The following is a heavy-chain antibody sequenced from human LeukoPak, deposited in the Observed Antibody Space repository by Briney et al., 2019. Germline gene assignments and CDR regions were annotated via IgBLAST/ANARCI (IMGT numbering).Heavy chain of an antibody. Sequence: PSETLSLTCAVSGGSISSGGYSWSWIRQPPGKGLEWIGYIYHSGSTYYNPSLKSRVTISVDRSKNQFSLKLSSVTAADTAVYYCARQAEAWGIAAAGKGWFDPWGQGTLVTVSS. CDR3: ARQAEAWGIAAAGKGWFDP. D-gene: IGHD6-13*01. CDR1: GGSISSGGYS. V-gene: IGHV4-30-2*01. CDR2: IYHSGST. J-gene: IGHJ5*02.